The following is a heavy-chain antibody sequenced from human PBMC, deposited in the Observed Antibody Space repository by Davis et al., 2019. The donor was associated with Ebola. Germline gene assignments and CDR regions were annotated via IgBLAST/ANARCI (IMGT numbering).Heavy chain of an antibody. V-gene: IGHV3-7*01. CDR2: IKGDGSEI. J-gene: IGHJ4*02. CDR3: VRNSGWYRLDC. CDR1: GFSFNNYW. D-gene: IGHD6-19*01. Sequence: GASLKISCVASGFSFNNYWMTWVRPAPGKGLEWVANIKGDGSEIGYLGSVKGRFTISRDNAKNSLYLQMDSLRGEVTAVYYCVRNSGWYRLDCWGQGTLVTVSS.